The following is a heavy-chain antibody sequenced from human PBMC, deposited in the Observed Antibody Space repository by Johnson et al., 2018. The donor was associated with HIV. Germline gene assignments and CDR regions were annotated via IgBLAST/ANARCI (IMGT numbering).Heavy chain of an antibody. CDR1: GFTVSSNY. CDR3: ARDRGNYDDAFDI. CDR2: IYSGGST. D-gene: IGHD1-7*01. V-gene: IGHV3-66*03. J-gene: IGHJ3*02. Sequence: VQLVESGGGLIQPGGSLRLSCAASGFTVSSNYMSWVRQTPGKGLEWVSVIYSGGSTSYADSVQGRFTISRDNSKNTLYLQMNSLRAEATAVYCCARDRGNYDDAFDIWGQGTMVTVSS.